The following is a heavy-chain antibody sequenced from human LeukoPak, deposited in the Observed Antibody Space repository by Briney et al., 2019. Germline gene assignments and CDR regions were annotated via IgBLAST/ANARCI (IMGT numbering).Heavy chain of an antibody. D-gene: IGHD2-2*01. CDR2: IYYSGST. CDR3: ARGDIVVVPAASYYYYGMDV. V-gene: IGHV4-30-4*01. Sequence: PSQTLSLTCTVSGGSISSGDYYWSWIRQPPGKGLEWIGYIYYSGSTYYNPSLKGRVTISVDTSKNQFSLKLSSVTAADTAVYYCARGDIVVVPAASYYYYGMDVWGQGTTVTVSS. CDR1: GGSISSGDYY. J-gene: IGHJ6*02.